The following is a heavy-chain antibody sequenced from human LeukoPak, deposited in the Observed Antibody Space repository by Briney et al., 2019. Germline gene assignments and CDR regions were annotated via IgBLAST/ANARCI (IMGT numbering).Heavy chain of an antibody. D-gene: IGHD2-15*01. CDR1: GYTFTGYY. J-gene: IGHJ4*02. V-gene: IGHV1-2*02. CDR2: TNPNSGGT. CDR3: ARVIAATPPFDY. Sequence: ASVKVSCKASGYTFTGYYMHWVRQAPGQGLEWMGWTNPNSGGTNYAQKFQGRVTMTRDTSISTAYMELSRLRSDDTAVYYCARVIAATPPFDYWGQGTLVTVSS.